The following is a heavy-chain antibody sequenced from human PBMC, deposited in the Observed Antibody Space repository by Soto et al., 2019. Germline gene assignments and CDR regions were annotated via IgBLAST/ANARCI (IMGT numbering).Heavy chain of an antibody. CDR3: ARLGSSCISSSCYFYRYDLDV. D-gene: IGHD2-2*01. CDR2: IYYTGST. CDR1: GDSISRGGYY. Sequence: SETLSLTCTVSGDSISRGGYYWSWIRQHPGKGLEWIGYIYYTGSTYYNPSLKSRVTISVDTSKNQFSLKVSSVTAADTAVYYCARLGSSCISSSCYFYRYDLDVWGPGTTVTVSS. V-gene: IGHV4-31*03. J-gene: IGHJ6*02.